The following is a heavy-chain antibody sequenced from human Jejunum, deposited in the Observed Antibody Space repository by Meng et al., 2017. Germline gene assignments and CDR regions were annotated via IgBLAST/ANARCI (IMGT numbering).Heavy chain of an antibody. V-gene: IGHV3-74*02. Sequence: EVQLVEAGGGLDQPGGSLRLSCAGSGFTFTDHWMHWVRQGPGKGLVWVSRINPDGSNPTYADSVKGRFTISRDNAKNTVYLQMNSLRAEDTAVYYCTNDRLNHWGQGALVTVSS. D-gene: IGHD1-1*01. CDR3: TNDRLNH. CDR1: GFTFTDHW. CDR2: INPDGSNP. J-gene: IGHJ1*01.